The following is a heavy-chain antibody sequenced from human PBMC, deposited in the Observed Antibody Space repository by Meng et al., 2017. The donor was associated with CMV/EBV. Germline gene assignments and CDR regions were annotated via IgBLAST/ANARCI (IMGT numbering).Heavy chain of an antibody. Sequence: GESLKISCAASGFTFSSYSVNWVRQAPGKGLEWVSSISSSSSYIYYADSVKGRFTISRDNAKNSLYLQMNSLRTEDTAVYYCARDRSSVDFWSGYYAYYYGMDVWGQGTTVTVSS. CDR3: ARDRSSVDFWSGYYAYYYGMDV. V-gene: IGHV3-21*01. D-gene: IGHD3-3*01. J-gene: IGHJ6*02. CDR2: ISSSSSYI. CDR1: GFTFSSYS.